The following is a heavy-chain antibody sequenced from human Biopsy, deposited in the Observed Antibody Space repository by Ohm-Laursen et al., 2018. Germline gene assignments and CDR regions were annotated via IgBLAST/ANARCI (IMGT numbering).Heavy chain of an antibody. D-gene: IGHD1-14*01. CDR3: ARSPGRDRMDV. V-gene: IGHV3-20*01. Sequence: GSLRLSCAASGFTFDDYGMNWVRQAPGKGLERVSGINWSGGTTAYADSVKGRFIVSRDNDKNSLYLQMNSLRAEDTAVYHCARSPGRDRMDVWGQGTTVIVSS. J-gene: IGHJ6*02. CDR2: INWSGGTT. CDR1: GFTFDDYG.